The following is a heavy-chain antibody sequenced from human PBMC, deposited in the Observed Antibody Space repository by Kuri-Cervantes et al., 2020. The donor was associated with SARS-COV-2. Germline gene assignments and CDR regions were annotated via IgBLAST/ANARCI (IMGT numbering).Heavy chain of an antibody. CDR2: ISSSSSYI. Sequence: GESLKISCAASGFTFSDYYMNWVRQAPGKGLEWVSSISSSSSYIYYADSVKGRFTISRDNAKNSLYLQMNSLRAEDAAVYYCAREKYYYDSSGLGGGEDYYYGMDVWGQGTTVTVSS. V-gene: IGHV3-21*01. D-gene: IGHD3-22*01. CDR3: AREKYYYDSSGLGGGEDYYYGMDV. J-gene: IGHJ6*02. CDR1: GFTFSDYY.